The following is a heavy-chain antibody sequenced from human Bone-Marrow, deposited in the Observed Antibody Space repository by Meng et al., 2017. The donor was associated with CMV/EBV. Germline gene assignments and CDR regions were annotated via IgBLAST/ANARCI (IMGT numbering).Heavy chain of an antibody. CDR2: ISSSGSTI. V-gene: IGHV3-11*04. CDR3: ARQPYCSSTSCHTWFDP. CDR1: SDYY. Sequence: SDYYMSWISKAPGKGLEWVSYISSSGSTIYYAASVKGRFTISRDNAKNSLYLQMNSLRAEDTAVYYCARQPYCSSTSCHTWFDPWGQGTLVTVPQ. J-gene: IGHJ5*02. D-gene: IGHD2-2*02.